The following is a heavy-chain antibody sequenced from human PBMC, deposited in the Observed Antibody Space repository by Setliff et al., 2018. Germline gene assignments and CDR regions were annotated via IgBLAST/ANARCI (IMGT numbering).Heavy chain of an antibody. CDR3: AREGSMIVEYYYYYGMDV. V-gene: IGHV3-7*01. D-gene: IGHD3-22*01. CDR1: GFNFRNYW. CDR2: IKQDGSEK. Sequence: GGSLRLSCVASGFNFRNYWMTWVRQAPGKGLEWVANIKQDGSEKYYVDSVKGRFTISRDNAKNSLYLQMNSLRAEDTAVYYCAREGSMIVEYYYYYGMDVWGQGTTVTVSS. J-gene: IGHJ6*02.